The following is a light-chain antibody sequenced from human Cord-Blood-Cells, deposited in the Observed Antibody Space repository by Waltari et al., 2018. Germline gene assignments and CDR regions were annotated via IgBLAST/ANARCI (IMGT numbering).Light chain of an antibody. CDR2: DFS. J-gene: IGLJ3*02. Sequence: QSALTQPASVSGSPGQSITISCTGTSSDVGGYNYVSWYQQHPGKAPKLRIYDFSNRPSGVSNLFSGSKSGNTASLTISGLQAEDEADYYCSSYTSSSTLVFGGGTKLTVL. CDR1: SSDVGGYNY. V-gene: IGLV2-14*03. CDR3: SSYTSSSTLV.